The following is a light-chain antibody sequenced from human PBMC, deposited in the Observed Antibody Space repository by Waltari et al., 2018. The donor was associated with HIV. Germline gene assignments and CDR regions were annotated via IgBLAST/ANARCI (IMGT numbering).Light chain of an antibody. CDR2: DAS. V-gene: IGKV1-39*01. Sequence: DIQMTQSPSSLSASVGDRVTITCRASRSVDRYLNWYQQKPGKDPKLLIHDASSLQGGFPSRFSGSGSGTEFTLTISSLQPEDFATYFCQQSYTTPTFGQGTKVEIK. CDR3: QQSYTTPT. CDR1: RSVDRY. J-gene: IGKJ1*01.